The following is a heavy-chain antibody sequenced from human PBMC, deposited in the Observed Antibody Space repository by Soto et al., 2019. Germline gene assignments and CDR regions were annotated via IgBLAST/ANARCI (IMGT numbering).Heavy chain of an antibody. Sequence: QVQLVESGGGVVQPGRSLRLSCAASGFTYSTFGMHWVRQAPGKGLERVAVIAADGLAQYYADSVKGRFTISRDNSENTLFLQMNNLGAEDTAVYYCAKEFFSPQAYWFFDLWGRGTLVTVSS. CDR3: AKEFFSPQAYWFFDL. J-gene: IGHJ2*01. CDR2: IAADGLAQ. CDR1: GFTYSTFG. D-gene: IGHD3-3*01. V-gene: IGHV3-30*18.